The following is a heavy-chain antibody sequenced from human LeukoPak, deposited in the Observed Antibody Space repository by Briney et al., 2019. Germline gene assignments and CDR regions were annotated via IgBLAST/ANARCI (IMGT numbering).Heavy chain of an antibody. CDR1: GYRFTSYW. D-gene: IGHD2-2*01. CDR3: ARHMANAPDY. J-gene: IGHJ4*02. V-gene: IGHV5-51*01. CDR2: IYPGDSDT. Sequence: GESLKISCKGSGYRFTSYWIAWVRQMPGKGLEWMGIIYPGDSDTRYSPSFQGQVTISADKSINTAYLQWSSLKASDTAIYYCARHMANAPDYWGQGTLVTVSS.